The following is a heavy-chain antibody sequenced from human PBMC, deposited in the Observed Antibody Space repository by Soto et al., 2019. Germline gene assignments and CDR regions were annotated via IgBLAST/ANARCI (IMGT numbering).Heavy chain of an antibody. Sequence: QVQLVESGGGVVQPGRSLRLSCAASGFTFSSYAMHWVRQAPGKGLEWVAVISYDGSNKYYADSVKGRFTISRDNSKNTLYLQMNSLRAEDTAVYYCARDISSGSDSHFDYWGQGTLVTVSS. J-gene: IGHJ4*02. V-gene: IGHV3-30*14. D-gene: IGHD3-10*01. CDR1: GFTFSSYA. CDR2: ISYDGSNK. CDR3: ARDISSGSDSHFDY.